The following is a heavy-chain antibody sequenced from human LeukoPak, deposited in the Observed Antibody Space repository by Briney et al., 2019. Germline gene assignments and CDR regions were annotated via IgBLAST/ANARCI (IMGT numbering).Heavy chain of an antibody. CDR1: GFNFGNYG. D-gene: IGHD3-22*01. Sequence: GGTLRLSCAASGFNFGNYGMNWVRQAPGKGLEWVSGIRASGRTTDYADSVKGRFTISRDTSKNTLHLQMNSLRAEDTAVYYCAKSYYYDSSGYSPPDYWGQGTLVTVSS. CDR2: IRASGRTT. J-gene: IGHJ4*02. V-gene: IGHV3-23*01. CDR3: AKSYYYDSSGYSPPDY.